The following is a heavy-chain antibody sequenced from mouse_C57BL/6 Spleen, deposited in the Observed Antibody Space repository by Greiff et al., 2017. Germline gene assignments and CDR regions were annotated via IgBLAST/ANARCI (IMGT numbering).Heavy chain of an antibody. CDR3: AGDYGSWFAY. Sequence: QVQLKESGPELVKPGASVRISCKASGYAFSSSWMNWVKQRPGKGLEWIGRIYPGDGDTNYNGKFKGKATLTADKSSSTAYMQLSSLTSEDSAVYFCAGDYGSWFAYWGQGTLVTVSA. CDR1: GYAFSSSW. V-gene: IGHV1-82*01. D-gene: IGHD2-1*01. CDR2: IYPGDGDT. J-gene: IGHJ3*01.